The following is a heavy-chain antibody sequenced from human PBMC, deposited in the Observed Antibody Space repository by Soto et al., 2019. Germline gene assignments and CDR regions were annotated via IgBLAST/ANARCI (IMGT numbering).Heavy chain of an antibody. Sequence: QVQLVQSGAEVKKPGSSVKVSCKASGGTFSSYTISWVRQVPGQGLEWMGRILPILDITNYAQKFQGRVTITANKSTGTAYMELSSLRSEDTAVYSCARQWQQGYYFYTSGYLDYWGQGTLVSVSS. D-gene: IGHD3-22*01. CDR3: ARQWQQGYYFYTSGYLDY. CDR2: ILPILDIT. J-gene: IGHJ4*02. CDR1: GGTFSSYT. V-gene: IGHV1-69*02.